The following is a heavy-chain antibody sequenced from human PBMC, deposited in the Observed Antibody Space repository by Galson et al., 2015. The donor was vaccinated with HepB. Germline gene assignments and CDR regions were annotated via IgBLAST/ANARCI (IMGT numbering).Heavy chain of an antibody. CDR2: TYYRSKWYN. CDR3: ARGEDGWYELDFRDGMDV. D-gene: IGHD6-19*01. Sequence: CAISGDSVSSNSAAWNWIRQSPSRGLEWLGRTYYRSKWYNDYAVSVKSRITINPDTSKNQFSLQLNSVTPEDTAVYYCARGEDGWYELDFRDGMDVWGQGTTVTVSS. V-gene: IGHV6-1*01. CDR1: GDSVSSNSAA. J-gene: IGHJ6*02.